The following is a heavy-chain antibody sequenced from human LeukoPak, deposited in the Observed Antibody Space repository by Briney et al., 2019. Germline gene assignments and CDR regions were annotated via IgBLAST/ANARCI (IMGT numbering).Heavy chain of an antibody. CDR2: ISTYDSNT. CDR1: GYTWTNYD. D-gene: IGHD1-26*01. Sequence: GASVKVSCKASGYTWTNYDITWVRQAPGKGLEWMGWISTYDSNTNYAQKLQDKFTMTTDTSTSTAYMELRNLRSDDTAVYYCARGGGEPGDYWGQGTLVTVSS. V-gene: IGHV1-18*01. J-gene: IGHJ4*02. CDR3: ARGGGEPGDY.